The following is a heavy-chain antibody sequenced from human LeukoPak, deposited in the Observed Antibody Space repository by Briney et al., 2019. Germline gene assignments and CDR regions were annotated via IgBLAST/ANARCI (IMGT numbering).Heavy chain of an antibody. D-gene: IGHD6-19*01. CDR1: GFTFSSYW. CDR2: IKEDGSEI. J-gene: IGHJ4*02. V-gene: IGHV3-7*05. CDR3: ASQFWWAAVAGTALDC. Sequence: GGSLRLSCAASGFTFSSYWMSWVRQAPGKGLEWVANIKEDGSEIYYVDSVKGRFTISRGNAKNSLFLQMNSLRAEDTAVYYCASQFWWAAVAGTALDCWGQGSLVTVSS.